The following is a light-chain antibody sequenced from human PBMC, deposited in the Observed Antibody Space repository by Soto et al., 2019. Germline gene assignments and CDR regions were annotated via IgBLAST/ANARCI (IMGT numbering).Light chain of an antibody. J-gene: IGKJ1*01. CDR2: GAS. Sequence: EIVLTQSPGTLSLSPGERATLSCRASQSVSSSYLAWYQQKPGQAPRLLIYGASNRATGVSARFSGSGSGTKFTLTISSLQSEDFAVYYCQQYNNWPRTFGQGTKVDIK. CDR1: QSVSSSY. CDR3: QQYNNWPRT. V-gene: IGKV3-15*01.